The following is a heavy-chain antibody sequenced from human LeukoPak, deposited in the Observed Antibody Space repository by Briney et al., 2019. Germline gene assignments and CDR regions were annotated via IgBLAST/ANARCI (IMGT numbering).Heavy chain of an antibody. CDR2: INPSGGST. J-gene: IGHJ4*02. D-gene: IGHD5-24*01. Sequence: RASVKVSCKASGYTFTSYCMHWVRQAPGQGLEWIGIINPSGGSTSYAQKFQGRVTMTRDTSTSTVYMELSSLRSEDTAVYYCARAKVGGGYYLTYFDYWGQGTLVTVSS. V-gene: IGHV1-46*01. CDR3: ARAKVGGGYYLTYFDY. CDR1: GYTFTSYC.